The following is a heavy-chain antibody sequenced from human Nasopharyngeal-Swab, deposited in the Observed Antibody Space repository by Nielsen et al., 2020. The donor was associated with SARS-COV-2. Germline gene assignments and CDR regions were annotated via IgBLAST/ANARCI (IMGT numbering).Heavy chain of an antibody. CDR2: INPTSGGT. CDR1: GYTFTGYY. Sequence: ASVKVSCKPSGYTFTGYYMHWVRQAPAQGLEWMGRINPTSGGTHYALKFQGRVTMTRDTSLSTADMELSRLRSDDTAVYYCARDPTSVAGTGDYYYGMDVWGQGTTVTVSS. CDR3: ARDPTSVAGTGDYYYGMDV. J-gene: IGHJ6*02. V-gene: IGHV1-2*06. D-gene: IGHD6-19*01.